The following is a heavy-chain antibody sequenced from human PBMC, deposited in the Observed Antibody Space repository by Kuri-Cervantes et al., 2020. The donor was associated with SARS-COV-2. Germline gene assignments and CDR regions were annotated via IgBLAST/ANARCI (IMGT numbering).Heavy chain of an antibody. J-gene: IGHJ3*01. CDR2: LDHSGKA. CDR3: ARASTSIYGVLIALFSSNAFDV. D-gene: IGHD3-3*02. V-gene: IGHV4-34*01. CDR1: GGPLNNFY. Sequence: GSLRLSCAVYGGPLNNFYWSWIRQSPGKGPEWIGELDHSGKANYTPSLKSRVTISVDKSKNQFSLKVTSMTAADTAVYYCARASTSIYGVLIALFSSNAFDVWGQGTMVTVSS.